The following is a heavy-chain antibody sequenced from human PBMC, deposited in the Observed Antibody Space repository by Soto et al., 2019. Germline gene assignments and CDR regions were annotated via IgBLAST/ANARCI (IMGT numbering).Heavy chain of an antibody. Sequence: PSQTLSLTCAISGDSVSSNSAAWSWIRQSPSRGLEWLGRTYYRSKWYNDYAVSVKSRITINPDTSKNQFSLQLKSVTPEDTAVYYCAKEGDIVVGPVAGPVAFSFDHWGQGTLVTVSS. V-gene: IGHV6-1*01. CDR1: GDSVSSNSAA. J-gene: IGHJ4*02. CDR3: AKEGDIVVGPVAGPVAFSFDH. CDR2: TYYRSKWYN. D-gene: IGHD2-2*01.